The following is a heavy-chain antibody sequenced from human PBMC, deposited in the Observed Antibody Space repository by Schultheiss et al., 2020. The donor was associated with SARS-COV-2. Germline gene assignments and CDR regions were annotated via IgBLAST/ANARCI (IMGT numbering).Heavy chain of an antibody. V-gene: IGHV3-13*01. J-gene: IGHJ4*02. CDR3: AKDKDGYGFDY. D-gene: IGHD3-22*01. Sequence: GGSLRLSCAASGFTFSSYDMHWVRQATGKGLEWVSAIGTAGDTYYPGSVKGRFTISRDNSKNTLYLQMNSLRAEDTAVYYCAKDKDGYGFDYWGQGTLVTVSS. CDR2: IGTAGDT. CDR1: GFTFSSYD.